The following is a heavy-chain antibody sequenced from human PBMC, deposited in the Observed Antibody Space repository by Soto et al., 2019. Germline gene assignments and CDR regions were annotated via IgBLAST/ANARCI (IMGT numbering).Heavy chain of an antibody. D-gene: IGHD3-16*01. CDR3: ARDLARSYGMDV. CDR1: GFTFEISW. V-gene: IGHV3-74*01. Sequence: PGGSLRLSCGASGFTFEISWMHWVRQAPGKGLAWVSRINTDGRSTLYADSVRGRFTISRDNAKNTLYLQMNSLRAEDTAVYYCARDLARSYGMDVWGQGTTVTVS. J-gene: IGHJ6*02. CDR2: INTDGRST.